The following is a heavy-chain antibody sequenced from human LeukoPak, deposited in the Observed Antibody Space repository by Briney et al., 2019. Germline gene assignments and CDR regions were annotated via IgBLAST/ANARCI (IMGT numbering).Heavy chain of an antibody. CDR3: ARDFRRGWFDP. D-gene: IGHD3-10*01. CDR2: IYYSGST. V-gene: IGHV4-31*03. CDR1: GGSISSGGYY. J-gene: IGHJ5*02. Sequence: SETLSLTCTVSGGSISSGGYYWSWIRQHPGKGLEWIGYIYYSGSTYYNPSLKSRVTISVDTSKNQFSLKLSSVTAADTAVYYRARDFRRGWFDPWGQGTLVTVSS.